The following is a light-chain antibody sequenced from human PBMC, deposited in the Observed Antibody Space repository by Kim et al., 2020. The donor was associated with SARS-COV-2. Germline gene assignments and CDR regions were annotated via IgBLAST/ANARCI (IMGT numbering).Light chain of an antibody. V-gene: IGKV3-15*01. Sequence: SVSPGDKATLSCSARQSVNKNLAGYQQRPGRAPRLVIYHAAPRATGIPARFSVSVSGTEFTLTISSLQSEDSAVYYCQQYSDWPTVGPGTKVDIK. J-gene: IGKJ3*01. CDR1: QSVNKN. CDR2: HAA. CDR3: QQYSDWPT.